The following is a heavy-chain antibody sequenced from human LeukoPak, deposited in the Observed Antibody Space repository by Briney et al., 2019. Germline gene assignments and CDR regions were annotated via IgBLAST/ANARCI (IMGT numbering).Heavy chain of an antibody. Sequence: GGSLRLSCAASGFTFYDYGMSWVRHAPGKGLEWVSGINWNGGSTGYADSVKGRFTISGDNAKNSLYLQMNSLRAEDTALYYCARAATDTAMVEWGQGTLVTVSS. CDR3: ARAATDTAMVE. CDR1: GFTFYDYG. CDR2: INWNGGST. D-gene: IGHD5-18*01. V-gene: IGHV3-20*04. J-gene: IGHJ4*02.